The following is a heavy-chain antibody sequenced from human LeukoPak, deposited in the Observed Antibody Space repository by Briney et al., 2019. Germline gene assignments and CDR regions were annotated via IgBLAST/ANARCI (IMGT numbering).Heavy chain of an antibody. CDR3: ARRMLAAFEV. D-gene: IGHD3-10*02. CDR2: IGGSGLTT. CDR1: GFTFSSYP. V-gene: IGHV3-23*01. J-gene: IGHJ3*01. Sequence: PGGSLRLSCVASGFTFSSYPMTWVRQAPGKGLEWVSTIGGSGLTTYSADSVKGRVTISRDNSKNTLFLQMNSLRIDDTAIYYCARRMLAAFEVWGQGTVVTVSS.